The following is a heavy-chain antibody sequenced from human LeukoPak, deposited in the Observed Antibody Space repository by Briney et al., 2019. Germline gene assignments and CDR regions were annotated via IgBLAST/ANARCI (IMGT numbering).Heavy chain of an antibody. V-gene: IGHV4-4*07. CDR3: AREKTFGGFDY. Sequence: SETLSLTCTVSGGSISNYHWSWIRQPAGKGLEWIGRIYTSGSTNYKPSLKSRVTMSVDTSKNQFSLKLSSVIAADTAVYYCAREKTFGGFDYWGQGTLVTVSS. CDR2: IYTSGST. J-gene: IGHJ4*02. D-gene: IGHD3-16*01. CDR1: GGSISNYH.